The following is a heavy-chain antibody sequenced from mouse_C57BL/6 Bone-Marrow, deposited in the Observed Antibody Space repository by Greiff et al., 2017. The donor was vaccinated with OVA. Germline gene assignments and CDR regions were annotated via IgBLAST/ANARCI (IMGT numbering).Heavy chain of an antibody. Sequence: QVQLQQSGPELVKPGASVKISCKASCYAFSSSWMNWVKQRPGKGLEWIGRIYPGDGDTNYNGKFKGKATLTADKSSSTAYMQLSSLTSEDSAVYFCARYGSSYYFDYWGQGTTLTVSS. CDR3: ARYGSSYYFDY. J-gene: IGHJ2*01. CDR1: CYAFSSSW. V-gene: IGHV1-82*01. CDR2: IYPGDGDT. D-gene: IGHD1-1*01.